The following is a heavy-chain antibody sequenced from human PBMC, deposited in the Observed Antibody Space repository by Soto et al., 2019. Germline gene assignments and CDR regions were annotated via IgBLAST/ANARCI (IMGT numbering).Heavy chain of an antibody. V-gene: IGHV3-23*01. CDR3: AKDPGETSSGYYSY. J-gene: IGHJ4*02. Sequence: GRSLRLSCAASGFTFSSYAMSWVRQAPGKGLEWVSAISGSGGSTYYADSVKGRFTISRDNSKNTLYLQMNSLRAEDTAVYYCAKDPGETSSGYYSYWGQGTLVTVSS. CDR1: GFTFSSYA. CDR2: ISGSGGST. D-gene: IGHD3-22*01.